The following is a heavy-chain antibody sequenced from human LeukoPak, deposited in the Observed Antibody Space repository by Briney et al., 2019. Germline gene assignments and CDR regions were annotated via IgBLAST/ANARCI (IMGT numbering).Heavy chain of an antibody. Sequence: PSETLSLTCTVSGDSITTNSYYWGWIRQPPGKGLDWIGTISYSGSSYYNPSLKSRVTISVDTSKNQFSLKLSSVTAADTAVYYCARRGGSSMITFGGGNFDYWGQGTLVTVSS. D-gene: IGHD3-16*01. J-gene: IGHJ4*02. CDR2: ISYSGSS. CDR1: GDSITTNSYY. CDR3: ARRGGSSMITFGGGNFDY. V-gene: IGHV4-39*01.